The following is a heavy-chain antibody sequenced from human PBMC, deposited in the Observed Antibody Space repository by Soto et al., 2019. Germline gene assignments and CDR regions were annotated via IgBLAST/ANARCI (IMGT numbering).Heavy chain of an antibody. J-gene: IGHJ6*02. CDR2: IIPLFGTT. CDR3: AAELGFGKLSVV. CDR1: GDTFKNCV. D-gene: IGHD3-10*01. Sequence: QVQVVQSGVEVRRPGSSVKVSCKASGDTFKNCVISWVRQAPGQGLEWMGGIIPLFGTTDFAQRFQGRLTITTDESTNTGYMELSRLRSEDTATYYCAAELGFGKLSVVWGQGTTVIVSS. V-gene: IGHV1-69*01.